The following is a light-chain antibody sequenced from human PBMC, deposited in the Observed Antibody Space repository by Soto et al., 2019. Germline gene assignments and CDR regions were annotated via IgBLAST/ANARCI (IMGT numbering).Light chain of an antibody. J-gene: IGLJ3*02. CDR2: SND. Sequence: QSVLTQPPSVSGAPGQRVTISCSGSSSNIGSNPVNWYQQLPGTAPKLLIYSNDQRPSGVPDRFSGSKSGTSASLAISGLQSEDEADYYCAAWDGSLSALVFGGGTKLTVL. V-gene: IGLV1-44*01. CDR3: AAWDGSLSALV. CDR1: SSNIGSNP.